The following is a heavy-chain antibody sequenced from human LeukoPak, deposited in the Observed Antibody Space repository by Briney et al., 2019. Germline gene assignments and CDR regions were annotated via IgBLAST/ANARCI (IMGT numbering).Heavy chain of an antibody. V-gene: IGHV1-69*04. CDR3: ARAQNVYYYDSSGYLDY. CDR2: IIPILGIA. CDR1: GGTFSSYA. D-gene: IGHD3-22*01. J-gene: IGHJ4*02. Sequence: SVKVSCKASGGTFSSYAISWVRQAPGQGLEWMGRIIPILGIANYAQKFQGRVTITADKSTSTAYMELSSLRSEDTAVYYCARAQNVYYYDSSGYLDYWGQGTLVTVS.